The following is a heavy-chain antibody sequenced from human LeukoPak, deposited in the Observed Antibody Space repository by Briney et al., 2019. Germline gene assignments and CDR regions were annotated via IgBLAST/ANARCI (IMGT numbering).Heavy chain of an antibody. V-gene: IGHV3-30*02. Sequence: GGTLSLSCAVSGFTLSSHAMHCVRHAPRRGQEWGEFIRYGGTNKNYAATGKGRFTISRDNSKITLYLQMNSLRAEDTAVYYCAKDKGSTNWYFDYWGQGTLVTVSS. CDR2: IRYGGTNK. CDR1: GFTLSSHA. D-gene: IGHD2-15*01. CDR3: AKDKGSTNWYFDY. J-gene: IGHJ4*02.